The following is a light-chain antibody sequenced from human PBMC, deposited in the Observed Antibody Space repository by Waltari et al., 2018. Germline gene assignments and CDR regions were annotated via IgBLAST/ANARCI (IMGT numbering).Light chain of an antibody. V-gene: IGKV1-5*03. Sequence: DIQMTQSPSTLAAFVGDRVTITCRASESINSWLAWYQEKPGKAPKLLIQKASNLESGVPSRFSGSGSGTEFTLTISSLQADDFATYYCQQYRINPWTFGQGTKVEI. CDR1: ESINSW. CDR2: KAS. J-gene: IGKJ1*01. CDR3: QQYRINPWT.